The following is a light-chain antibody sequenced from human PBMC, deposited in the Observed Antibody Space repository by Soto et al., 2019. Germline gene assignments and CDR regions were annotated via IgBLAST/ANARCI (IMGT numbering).Light chain of an antibody. CDR3: GTWDTSLSAVA. J-gene: IGLJ2*01. CDR2: DNN. CDR1: SSNIGKNY. Sequence: QSVLTQPPSVSAAPGQKVTISCSGSSSNIGKNYVSWYQRLPGTAPKLLIYDNNERSSGIPDLFSGSKSGTSATQVIAGLHTGDEAYYYCGTWDTSLSAVAFGGGTKLTVL. V-gene: IGLV1-51*01.